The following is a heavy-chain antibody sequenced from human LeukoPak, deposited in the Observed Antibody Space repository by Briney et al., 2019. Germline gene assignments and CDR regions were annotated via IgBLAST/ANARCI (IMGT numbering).Heavy chain of an antibody. CDR2: INPDRGVT. D-gene: IGHD3-16*02. CDR3: ARDIVIVTLKGLD. J-gene: IGHJ4*02. CDR1: GYSLSDYY. V-gene: IGHV1-2*02. Sequence: ASVKVSCKASGYSLSDYYMHWVRQAPGQGLEWMGWINPDRGVTNYPQKFQGRVSMTRDTAISTAYMELSSLRSDDTAVYYCARDIVIVTLKGLDWGQGTLVTVSS.